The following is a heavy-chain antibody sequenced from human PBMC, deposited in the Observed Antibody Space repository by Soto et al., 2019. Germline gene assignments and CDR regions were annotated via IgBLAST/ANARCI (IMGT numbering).Heavy chain of an antibody. CDR3: ARGVKAGDAYGMDV. Sequence: PSETLSLTCAVYGGSFSGYYWSWIRQPPGKGLEWIGEINHSGSTNYNPSLKSRVTISVDTSKNQFSLKLSSVTAADTAVYYCARGVKAGDAYGMDVWGQGTMVTVSS. J-gene: IGHJ6*01. CDR2: INHSGST. V-gene: IGHV4-34*01. CDR1: GGSFSGYY.